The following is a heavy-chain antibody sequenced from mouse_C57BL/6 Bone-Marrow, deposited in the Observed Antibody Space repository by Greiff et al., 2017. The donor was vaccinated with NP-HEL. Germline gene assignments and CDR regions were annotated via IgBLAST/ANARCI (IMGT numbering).Heavy chain of an antibody. CDR1: GYTFTSYW. CDR2: IYPGSGST. V-gene: IGHV1-55*01. Sequence: QVQLKESGAELVKPGASVKMSCKASGYTFTSYWITWVKQRPGQGLEWIGDIYPGSGSTNYNEKFKSKATLTVDTSSSTAYMQLSSLTSEDSAVYYCARARYSLDYWGQGTTLTVSS. J-gene: IGHJ2*01. CDR3: ARARYSLDY.